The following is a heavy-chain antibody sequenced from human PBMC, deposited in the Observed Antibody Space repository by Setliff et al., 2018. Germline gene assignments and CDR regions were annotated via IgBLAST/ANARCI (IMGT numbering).Heavy chain of an antibody. Sequence: GGSLRLSCATSGFTFSSYAMSWVRQAPGKGLEWVSAMSASGTSTYHADSVKGRFTISGDNSNSTLYLQMNSLRVEDTALYYCAKSSGSSSSTNLEYLGPGTLVTVSS. D-gene: IGHD6-6*01. CDR3: AKSSGSSSSTNLEY. V-gene: IGHV3-23*01. CDR1: GFTFSSYA. J-gene: IGHJ4*02. CDR2: MSASGTST.